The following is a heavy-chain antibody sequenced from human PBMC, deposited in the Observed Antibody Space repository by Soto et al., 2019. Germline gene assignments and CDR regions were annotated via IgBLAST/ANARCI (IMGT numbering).Heavy chain of an antibody. J-gene: IGHJ6*02. V-gene: IGHV3-13*01. CDR2: IGTAGDT. Sequence: GSLRLSCAASGFTFSIYNMHWVRQATGKGLEWVSAIGTAGDTYYPGSVKGRFTISRENAKNSLYLQMNSLRAGDTAVYYCARGSRFWSGYETNYYYGMDVWGQGTTVTVSS. CDR3: ARGSRFWSGYETNYYYGMDV. D-gene: IGHD3-3*01. CDR1: GFTFSIYN.